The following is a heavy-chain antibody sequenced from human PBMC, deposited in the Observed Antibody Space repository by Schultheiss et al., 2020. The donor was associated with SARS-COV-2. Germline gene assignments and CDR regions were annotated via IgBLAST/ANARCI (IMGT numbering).Heavy chain of an antibody. CDR3: ARRGKASDY. CDR1: GGSIIRSY. CDR2: INHSGST. J-gene: IGHJ4*02. D-gene: IGHD3-10*01. V-gene: IGHV4-34*01. Sequence: SETLSLTCSVSGGSIIRSYWTWIRQPPGKGLEWIGEINHSGSTNYNPSLKSRVTISVDTSKNQFSLKLSSVTAADTAVYYCARRGKASDYWGQGTLVTVSS.